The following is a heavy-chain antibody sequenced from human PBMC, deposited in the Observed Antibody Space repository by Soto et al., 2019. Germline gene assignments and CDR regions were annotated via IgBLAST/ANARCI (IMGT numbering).Heavy chain of an antibody. Sequence: SETLSLTCTVSGGSISSSSYYWGWIRQPPGKGLEWIGSIYYSGSTYYNPSLKSRVTISVDTSKNQFSLKLSSVTAADTAVYYCARATGTTSLYFDYWGQGTLVTVSS. CDR3: ARATGTTSLYFDY. V-gene: IGHV4-39*01. CDR2: IYYSGST. CDR1: GGSISSSSYY. D-gene: IGHD1-7*01. J-gene: IGHJ4*02.